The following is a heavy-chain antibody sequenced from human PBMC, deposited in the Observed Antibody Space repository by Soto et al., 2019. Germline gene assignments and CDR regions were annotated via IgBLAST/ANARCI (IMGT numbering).Heavy chain of an antibody. CDR1: GFTFSSYV. V-gene: IGHV3-30*03. D-gene: IGHD3-22*01. Sequence: GGSLRLSCAASGFTFSSYVMHWVRQTPGKGLEWVAVISYDGSNKYYADSVKGRFTISRGNSKNTLYLQMNSLRAEDTAVYYCARMDRITMIVVAIIPVDYWGQGTLVTVSS. CDR3: ARMDRITMIVVAIIPVDY. CDR2: ISYDGSNK. J-gene: IGHJ4*02.